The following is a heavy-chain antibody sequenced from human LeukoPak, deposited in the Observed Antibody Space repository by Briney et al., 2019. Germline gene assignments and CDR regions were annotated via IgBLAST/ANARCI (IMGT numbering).Heavy chain of an antibody. CDR1: GGSISSGGYS. J-gene: IGHJ4*02. CDR2: INHSGST. CDR3: ARGQVNYYYGSGSYYKD. Sequence: SQTLSLTCAVSGGSISSGGYSWSWIRQPPGKGLEWIGEINHSGSTNYNPSLKSRVTISVDTSKNQFSLKLSSVTAADTAVYYCARGQVNYYYGSGSYYKDWGQGTLVTVSS. D-gene: IGHD3-10*01. V-gene: IGHV4-30-2*01.